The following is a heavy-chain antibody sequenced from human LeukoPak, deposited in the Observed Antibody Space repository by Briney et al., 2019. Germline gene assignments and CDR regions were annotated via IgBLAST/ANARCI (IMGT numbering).Heavy chain of an antibody. CDR2: INSDGSDT. V-gene: IGHV3-74*01. J-gene: IGHJ3*01. D-gene: IGHD4-17*01. Sequence: GGSLRLSCAASGFTFSHFWIHWVRQAPGKGLVWVSRINSDGSDTIYADSVKGRFTSSRDNAKNMLYLQMNNLRAEDTAVYYCARMTTVTTESLWGQGTMATVS. CDR3: ARMTTVTTESL. CDR1: GFTFSHFW.